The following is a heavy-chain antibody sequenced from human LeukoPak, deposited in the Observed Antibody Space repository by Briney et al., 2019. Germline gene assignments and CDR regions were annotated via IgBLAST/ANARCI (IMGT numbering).Heavy chain of an antibody. V-gene: IGHV4-4*09. J-gene: IGHJ5*02. CDR3: ARHSKTEWFSWFDP. D-gene: IGHD3-3*01. CDR2: IYTSGST. CDR1: GGSISSYY. Sequence: SETLSLTCTVSGGSISSYYWSWIRQPPGKGLEWIGYIYTSGSTNYNPSLKSRVTISVDTSKNQFSLKLSSVTAADTAVYYCARHSKTEWFSWFDPWGQGTLVAVSS.